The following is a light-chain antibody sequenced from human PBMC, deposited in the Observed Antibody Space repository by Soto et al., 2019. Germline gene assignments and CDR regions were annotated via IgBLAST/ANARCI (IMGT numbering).Light chain of an antibody. J-gene: IGKJ2*01. CDR2: SAS. CDR3: QQGYNTGT. CDR1: QSIRSY. Sequence: DIQMTQSPSSLAASVGDRVTITCRASQSIRSYLNWYQQKPGKAPKLLISSASSLQSDVPSRFSGSGSGTDFTLIISSLQPEDFATYYCQQGYNTGTFGQGTMLEI. V-gene: IGKV1-39*01.